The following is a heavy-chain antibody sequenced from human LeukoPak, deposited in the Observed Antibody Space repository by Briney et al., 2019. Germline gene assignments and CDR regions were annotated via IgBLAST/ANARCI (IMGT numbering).Heavy chain of an antibody. CDR3: ARDQGGYGDYPVSTRTYYFDY. J-gene: IGHJ4*02. D-gene: IGHD4-17*01. V-gene: IGHV3-7*01. Sequence: GGSLRLSCAASGFTFSSYWMSWVRQAPGKGLEWVANIKQDGSEKYYVDSVKGRFTISRDNAKNSLYLQMNSLRAEDTAVYYCARDQGGYGDYPVSTRTYYFDYWGQGTLVTVSS. CDR2: IKQDGSEK. CDR1: GFTFSSYW.